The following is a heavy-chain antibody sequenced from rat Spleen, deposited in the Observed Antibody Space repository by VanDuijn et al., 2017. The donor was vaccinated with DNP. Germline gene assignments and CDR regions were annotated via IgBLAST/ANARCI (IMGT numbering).Heavy chain of an antibody. V-gene: IGHV5-31*01. D-gene: IGHD4-1*01. Sequence: EVQLVESGGGPVQPGRSLKLSCVASGFIFSNYWMTWIRQAPGKGLEWVASISTGGGSTYYRDSVKGRFTISRDNAKSTLYLQMNSLRSEDTATYYCARRDGKDWGQGVMVTVSS. CDR2: ISTGGGST. CDR1: GFIFSNYW. CDR3: ARRDGKD. J-gene: IGHJ2*01.